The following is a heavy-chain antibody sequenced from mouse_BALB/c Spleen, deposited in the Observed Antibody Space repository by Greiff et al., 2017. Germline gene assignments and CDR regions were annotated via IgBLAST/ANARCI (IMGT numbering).Heavy chain of an antibody. CDR1: GYTFTSYY. Sequence: QVQLQQPGAELVKPGASVKLSCKASGYTFTSYYMYWVKQRPGQGLEWIGGINPSNGGTNFNEKFKSKATLTVDKSSSTAYMQLSSLTSEDSAVYYCTRGYGGSSWVAYWGQGTLVTVSA. D-gene: IGHD1-1*01. CDR2: INPSNGGT. J-gene: IGHJ3*01. CDR3: TRGYGGSSWVAY. V-gene: IGHV1S81*02.